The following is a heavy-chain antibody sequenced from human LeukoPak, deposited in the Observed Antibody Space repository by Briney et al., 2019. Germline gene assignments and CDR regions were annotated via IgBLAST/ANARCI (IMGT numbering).Heavy chain of an antibody. Sequence: SETLSLTCAVSGGSISNDNWWSWVRQPPGKGLEWIGEIYHRGSTNSNPSLKSRVTILVDKSKNQFSLKLSSVTAADTAVYYCATREYYDGYGYWSYWGQGTLVTVSS. V-gene: IGHV4-4*02. CDR1: GGSISNDNW. CDR3: ATREYYDGYGYWSY. CDR2: IYHRGST. J-gene: IGHJ4*02. D-gene: IGHD5-12*01.